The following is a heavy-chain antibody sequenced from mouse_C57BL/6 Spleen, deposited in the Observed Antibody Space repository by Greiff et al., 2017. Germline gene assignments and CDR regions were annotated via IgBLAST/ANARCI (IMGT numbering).Heavy chain of an antibody. D-gene: IGHD1-1*01. Sequence: VQLQQSGPELVKPGASVKLSCKASGYTFTSYDINWVKQRPGQGLEWIGWIYPRDGSTKYNEKFKGKATLTVDTSSSTAYMELHSLTSEDSAVYFCARSTTVVATSHYFDYWGQGTTLTVSS. CDR3: ARSTTVVATSHYFDY. CDR2: IYPRDGST. CDR1: GYTFTSYD. V-gene: IGHV1-85*01. J-gene: IGHJ2*01.